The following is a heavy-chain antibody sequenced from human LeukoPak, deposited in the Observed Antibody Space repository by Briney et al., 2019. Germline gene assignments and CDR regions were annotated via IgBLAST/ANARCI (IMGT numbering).Heavy chain of an antibody. CDR2: ISSSSSYI. V-gene: IGHV3-21*01. J-gene: IGHJ4*02. CDR1: GFTFSSYS. Sequence: GGSLRLSCAASGFTFSSYSMNWVRQAPGKGLEWVSSISSSSSYIYYADSVKGRFTISRDNAKNVLYLQRNSVRAEDTAVYYCAVGVLYCSSTSCAIDYWGQGTLVTGSS. D-gene: IGHD2-2*01. CDR3: AVGVLYCSSTSCAIDY.